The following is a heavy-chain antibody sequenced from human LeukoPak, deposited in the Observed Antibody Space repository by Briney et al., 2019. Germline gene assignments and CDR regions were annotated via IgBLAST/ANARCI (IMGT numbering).Heavy chain of an antibody. Sequence: KPSETLSLTCAVYGGSFSGYYWSWIRQPPGKGLEWIGEINHSGSTNYNPSLKSRVTISVDTSKNQFSLKLSSVTDADTAVYYCAWTTVTTSKGIFVYWGQGTLVTVSS. V-gene: IGHV4-34*01. CDR2: INHSGST. CDR1: GGSFSGYY. J-gene: IGHJ4*02. CDR3: AWTTVTTSKGIFVY. D-gene: IGHD4-17*01.